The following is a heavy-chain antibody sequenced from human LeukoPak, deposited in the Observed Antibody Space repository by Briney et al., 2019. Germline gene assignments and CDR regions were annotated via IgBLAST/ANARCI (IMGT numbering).Heavy chain of an antibody. D-gene: IGHD6-13*01. V-gene: IGHV3-13*04. CDR2: IGTAAGDT. J-gene: IGHJ4*02. CDR3: ARGLLAATGNDFDY. Sequence: GGSLRLSCAASGFTFSTYDMHWVRQAPGKGLEWVSAIGTAAGDTYYSGSVKGRFTISRENARNSLYLQMNSLRAGDTAVYYCARGLLAATGNDFDYWGQETLVTVSS. CDR1: GFTFSTYD.